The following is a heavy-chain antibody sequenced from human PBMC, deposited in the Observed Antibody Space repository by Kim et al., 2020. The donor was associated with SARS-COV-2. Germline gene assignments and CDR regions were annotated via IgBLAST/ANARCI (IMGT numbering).Heavy chain of an antibody. Sequence: TNYNPSLKRRVTISVDTSKNQFSLKLSSVTAADTAVYYCARGSSTYYVDYWGQGTLVTVSS. J-gene: IGHJ4*02. D-gene: IGHD2-2*01. V-gene: IGHV4-34*01. CDR3: ARGSSTYYVDY. CDR2: T.